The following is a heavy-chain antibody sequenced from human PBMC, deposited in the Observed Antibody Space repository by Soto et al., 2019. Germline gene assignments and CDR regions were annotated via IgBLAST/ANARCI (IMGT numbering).Heavy chain of an antibody. Sequence: EVQLVESGGGLVQPGGSLRLSCAASGFTFSSYSMNWVRQAPGKGLEWVSYISSSSSTIYYAASVKGRFTISRDNAKNSLCLQRYSLRDEDTAVYYCAREAAAAGPNWFDPWGKGTLGTVSS. CDR2: ISSSSSTI. D-gene: IGHD6-13*01. CDR1: GFTFSSYS. CDR3: AREAAAAGPNWFDP. J-gene: IGHJ5*02. V-gene: IGHV3-48*02.